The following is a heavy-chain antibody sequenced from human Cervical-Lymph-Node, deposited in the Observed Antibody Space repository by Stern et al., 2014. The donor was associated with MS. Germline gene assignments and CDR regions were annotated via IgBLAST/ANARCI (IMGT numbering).Heavy chain of an antibody. D-gene: IGHD4-17*01. CDR3: ANPLPYAN. CDR1: GDTFASYP. Sequence: QVQLVESGAEVKKPGASVKVSCKASGDTFASYPIHWLRQAPGQGHVWMGIVNPTDGRTTYAQTFHGRVTMTRDTSTRTVYMELSSLRAEDTAMYFCANPLPYANWGQGTRVTVSS. J-gene: IGHJ1*01. CDR2: VNPTDGRT. V-gene: IGHV1-46*03.